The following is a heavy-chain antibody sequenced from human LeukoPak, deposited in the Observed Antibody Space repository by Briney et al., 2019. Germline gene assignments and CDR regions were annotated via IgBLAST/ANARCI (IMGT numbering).Heavy chain of an antibody. D-gene: IGHD2-21*02. CDR1: GFNVRSTY. J-gene: IGHJ4*02. Sequence: GGSLRLSCAASGFNVRSTYMSWVRQAPGKGLEWVSYISSSGSTIYYADSVKGRFTISRDNAKNSLYLQMNSLRAEDTAVYYCARVPSGYCGGDCAFDYWGQGTLVTVSS. V-gene: IGHV3-11*04. CDR2: ISSSGSTI. CDR3: ARVPSGYCGGDCAFDY.